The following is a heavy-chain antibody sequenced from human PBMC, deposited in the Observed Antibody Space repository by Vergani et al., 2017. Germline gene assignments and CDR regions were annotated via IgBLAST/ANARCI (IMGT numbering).Heavy chain of an antibody. Sequence: QVQVVQSGAEVKKSGASVKVSCKTSGYTFCNYYMHWVRQAPGQGLEWMGIINPSGGHTNYAQKFQGRVTMTRDTSTSTVYMELSSLRSEDTAIYYCARGDYGILTGYRYWGQGTLVTVSA. J-gene: IGHJ4*02. CDR2: INPSGGHT. CDR1: GYTFCNYY. V-gene: IGHV1-46*03. D-gene: IGHD3-9*01. CDR3: ARGDYGILTGYRY.